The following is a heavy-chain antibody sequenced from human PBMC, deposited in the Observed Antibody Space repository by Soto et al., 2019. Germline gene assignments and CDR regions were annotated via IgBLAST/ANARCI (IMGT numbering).Heavy chain of an antibody. CDR3: ARARCSGGSCSGFDP. D-gene: IGHD2-15*01. CDR1: GFTFSSYA. CDR2: ISYDGSNK. V-gene: IGHV3-30-3*01. Sequence: QVQLVESGGGVVQPGRSLRLSCAASGFTFSSYAMHWVRQAPGKGLEWVAVISYDGSNKYYADSVKGRFTISRDNSKNTLYLQMNSLRAEDTAVYYCARARCSGGSCSGFDPWGQGTLVTVSS. J-gene: IGHJ5*02.